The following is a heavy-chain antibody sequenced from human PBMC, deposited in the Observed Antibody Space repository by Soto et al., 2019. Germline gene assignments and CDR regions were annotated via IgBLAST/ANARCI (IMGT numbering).Heavy chain of an antibody. CDR3: AKDDPYDILTGSSAFDI. CDR1: GFTFSSYA. J-gene: IGHJ3*02. D-gene: IGHD3-9*01. CDR2: ISGSGGST. V-gene: IGHV3-23*01. Sequence: AGGSLRLSCAASGFTFSSYAMSWVRQAPGKGLEWVSAISGSGGSTYYADSVKGRFTISRDNSKNTLYLQMNSLRAEDTAVYYCAKDDPYDILTGSSAFDIWGQGTMVTVSS.